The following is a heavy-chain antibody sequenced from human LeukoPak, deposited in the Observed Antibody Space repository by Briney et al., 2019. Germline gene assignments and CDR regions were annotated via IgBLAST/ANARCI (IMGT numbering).Heavy chain of an antibody. D-gene: IGHD3-3*01. Sequence: GGSLRLSCAASGFTFSSYAMNWVRQAPGKGLEWVSGISGSGGSTNYADSVKGRFTISRDNSKNTLYLQMNSLRADDTAVYYCAKDSSYYDFWSGYLFWGQGTLVTVSS. CDR3: AKDSSYYDFWSGYLF. J-gene: IGHJ4*02. V-gene: IGHV3-23*01. CDR2: ISGSGGST. CDR1: GFTFSSYA.